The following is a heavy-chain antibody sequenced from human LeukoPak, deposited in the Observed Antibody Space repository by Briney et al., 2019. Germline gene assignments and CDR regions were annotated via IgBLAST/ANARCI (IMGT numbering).Heavy chain of an antibody. J-gene: IGHJ4*02. CDR1: GFTFSSYA. Sequence: GGSLRLSCAASGFTFSSYAMSWVRQAPGKGLEWVSAISGSGGSTYYADSVKGRFTISRDNAKNSLYLQMNSLRAEDTAVYYCARAMTTVTTIDYWGQGTLVTVSS. CDR3: ARAMTTVTTIDY. D-gene: IGHD4-17*01. V-gene: IGHV3-23*01. CDR2: ISGSGGST.